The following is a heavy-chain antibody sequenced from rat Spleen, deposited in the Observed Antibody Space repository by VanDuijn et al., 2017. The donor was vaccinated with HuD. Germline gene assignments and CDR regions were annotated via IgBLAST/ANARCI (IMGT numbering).Heavy chain of an antibody. CDR3: TGGTMMGA. Sequence: EVQLKESGPGLVQPSQTLSLTCTVSGFSLTDYSVHWVRQPPGKGLEWMGVMWSGGSTAYNSALKSRLSISRDTSKSQVFLKMNSLQTEDTAIYYCTGGTMMGAWGQGASVTVSS. CDR1: GFSLTDYS. V-gene: IGHV2S63*01. CDR2: MWSGGST. D-gene: IGHD1-12*02. J-gene: IGHJ4*01.